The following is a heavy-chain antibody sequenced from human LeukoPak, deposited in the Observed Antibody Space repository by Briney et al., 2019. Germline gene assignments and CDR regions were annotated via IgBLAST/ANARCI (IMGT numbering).Heavy chain of an antibody. V-gene: IGHV6-1*01. D-gene: IGHD6-19*01. Sequence: SQTLTLTCAISGDSVSSNSAAWNWIRQSPSRGLEWLGRTYYRSKWYNDYAVSVKSRITINPDTSKNQFSLQLNSVTPEDTAVYYCARAGHGYSSGWYRYYYYYGMDVWGQGTTVTVPS. CDR1: GDSVSSNSAA. CDR3: ARAGHGYSSGWYRYYYYYGMDV. CDR2: TYYRSKWYN. J-gene: IGHJ6*02.